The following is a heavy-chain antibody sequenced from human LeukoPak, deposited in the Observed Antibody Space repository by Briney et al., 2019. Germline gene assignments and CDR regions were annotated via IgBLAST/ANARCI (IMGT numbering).Heavy chain of an antibody. CDR2: INFSGST. Sequence: SETLSLTCTVSGGSISSSSYYWGWIRQPPGKGLEYIGSINFSGSTNYNPSLKSRVTISVDTSKNQFSLKLSSVTAADTAVYYCARGYSSSSMLRFDPWGQGTLVTVSS. CDR1: GGSISSSSYY. J-gene: IGHJ5*02. V-gene: IGHV4-39*07. CDR3: ARGYSSSSMLRFDP. D-gene: IGHD6-6*01.